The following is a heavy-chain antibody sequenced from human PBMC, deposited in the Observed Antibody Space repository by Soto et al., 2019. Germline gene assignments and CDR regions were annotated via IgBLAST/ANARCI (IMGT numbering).Heavy chain of an antibody. Sequence: QVQLVESGGGVVQPGRSLRLSCAASGFTFSSYGMHWVRQAPGKGLEWVAVIWYDGSNKYYADSVKGRFTISRDNSKNXLXLXXNSLRAEDTAVYYCARDPLTEFDYGESQSRDWCDPWGQGTLVTVSS. CDR1: GFTFSSYG. V-gene: IGHV3-33*01. D-gene: IGHD4-17*01. CDR2: IWYDGSNK. J-gene: IGHJ5*02. CDR3: ARDPLTEFDYGESQSRDWCDP.